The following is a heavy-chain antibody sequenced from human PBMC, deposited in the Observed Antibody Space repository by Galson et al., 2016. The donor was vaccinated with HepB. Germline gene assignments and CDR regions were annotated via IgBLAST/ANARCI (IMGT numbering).Heavy chain of an antibody. V-gene: IGHV2-5*02. CDR1: GFSLSTSGEG. Sequence: PALVKPTQTLTLTCTFSGFSLSTSGEGVGWIRQPPGKALEWLALIYWDDDKRYSPSLKTRLTLTKDTSKNQAVLTMTNMDPVDTATYYCAHGVTGYDFWSGSYNGEAYFDYWGQGTLVTVSS. CDR2: IYWDDDK. J-gene: IGHJ4*02. CDR3: AHGVTGYDFWSGSYNGEAYFDY. D-gene: IGHD3-3*01.